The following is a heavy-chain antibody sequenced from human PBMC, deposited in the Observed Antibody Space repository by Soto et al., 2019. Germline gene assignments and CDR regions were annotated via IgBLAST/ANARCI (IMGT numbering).Heavy chain of an antibody. J-gene: IGHJ4*02. D-gene: IGHD6-19*01. CDR2: VSHDGRNT. CDR1: GFTFSDYG. Sequence: GRSQRHPCTASGFTFSDYGTHLVRQAQGKGLEWVAVVSHDGRNTHYADSVKGRFTISRDSSKNTVSLEMTSLRAEDTAVYYCAKGGRQWLVTSDFNYWGQGA. V-gene: IGHV3-30*18. CDR3: AKGGRQWLVTSDFNY.